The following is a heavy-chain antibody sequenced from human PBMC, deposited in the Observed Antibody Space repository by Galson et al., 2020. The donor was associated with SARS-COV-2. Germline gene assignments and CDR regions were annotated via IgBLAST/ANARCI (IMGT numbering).Heavy chain of an antibody. Sequence: GESLKISCVASGVIFSDSAIHWVRQASGKGLEWVGRIRTKPNTYATGYTASVKGRFTFSRDDSKNTAYLQMNSLKTEDTAVYYCVSELRQGMGWGQGTQVIVSS. CDR3: VSELRQGMG. J-gene: IGHJ4*02. V-gene: IGHV3-73*01. D-gene: IGHD6-13*01. CDR1: GVIFSDSA. CDR2: IRTKPNTYAT.